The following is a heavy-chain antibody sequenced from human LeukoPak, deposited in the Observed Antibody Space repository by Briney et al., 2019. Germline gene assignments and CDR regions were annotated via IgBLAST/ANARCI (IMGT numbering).Heavy chain of an antibody. J-gene: IGHJ5*02. CDR1: GGSVRSTSYY. D-gene: IGHD2-2*01. Sequence: SEALSLTCSVSGGSVRSTSYYWSWIRQSPGKGLEWIGYIYNTGRTNYNASLNSRVTISLDTSKNQFSLKLSSLTAADTAMYYCASLYCTRTSCYFLDPWGQGTLVIVSS. CDR3: ASLYCTRTSCYFLDP. V-gene: IGHV4-61*01. CDR2: IYNTGRT.